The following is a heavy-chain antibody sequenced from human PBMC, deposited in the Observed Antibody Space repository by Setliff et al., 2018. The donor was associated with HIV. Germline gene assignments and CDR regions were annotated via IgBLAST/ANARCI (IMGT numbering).Heavy chain of an antibody. CDR1: GGSISSSNW. D-gene: IGHD3-10*01. CDR2: VHHVEIT. Sequence: SETLSLTCGVSGGSISSSNWWSWVRQFPGKGLEWIGEVHHVEITNYNPSLKSRVTISIDKSKNQFSLNLNSLTAADTAVYYWARGEYYGSGTVYMDVWGKGTTVTVSS. CDR3: ARGEYYGSGTVYMDV. V-gene: IGHV4-4*02. J-gene: IGHJ6*03.